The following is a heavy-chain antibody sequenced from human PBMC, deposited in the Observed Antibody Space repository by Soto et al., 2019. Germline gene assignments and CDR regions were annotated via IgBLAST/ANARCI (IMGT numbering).Heavy chain of an antibody. V-gene: IGHV3-11*01. Sequence: QVQLVESGGGLVKPGGSLRLSCAASGFTFSNYYMSWIRQAPGKGLEWVSYISSSTNIIHYADSVKGRFTISRDNAKNSLYLQMNSQRVEDTAVYYCARVPPRDGYNFDYWGQGTLVTVSS. CDR1: GFTFSNYY. CDR2: ISSSTNII. D-gene: IGHD5-12*01. J-gene: IGHJ4*02. CDR3: ARVPPRDGYNFDY.